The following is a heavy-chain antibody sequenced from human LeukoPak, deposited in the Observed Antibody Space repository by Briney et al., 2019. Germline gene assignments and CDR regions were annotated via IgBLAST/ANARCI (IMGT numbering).Heavy chain of an antibody. J-gene: IGHJ4*02. CDR3: ARFGVERYGIAAAASPL. V-gene: IGHV4-34*01. CDR1: GGSFSGYY. D-gene: IGHD6-13*01. Sequence: SETLSLTCAVYGGSFSGYYWSWIRQPPGKGLEWIGEINHSGSTNYNPSLKSRVTISVDTSKNQFSLKLSSVTAADTAVYYCARFGVERYGIAAAASPLWGQGTLVTVSS. CDR2: INHSGST.